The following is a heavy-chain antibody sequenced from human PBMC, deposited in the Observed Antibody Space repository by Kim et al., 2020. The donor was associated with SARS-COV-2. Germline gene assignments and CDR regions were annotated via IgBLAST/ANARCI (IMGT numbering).Heavy chain of an antibody. Sequence: GGSLRLSCAAAGFTFNDYAMHWIRQVPGKGLEWISVISGNGGTTHYADSMKGRFTISRDNSRNFLYLQMNSLRNEDTALYFCGKTGYSNGPVDYWGQGTL. J-gene: IGHJ4*02. D-gene: IGHD3-22*01. V-gene: IGHV3-43*02. CDR2: ISGNGGTT. CDR3: GKTGYSNGPVDY. CDR1: GFTFNDYA.